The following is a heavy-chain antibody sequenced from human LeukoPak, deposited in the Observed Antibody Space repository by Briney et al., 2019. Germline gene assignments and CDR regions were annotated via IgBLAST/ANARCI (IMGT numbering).Heavy chain of an antibody. Sequence: GGSLRLSCAASGFTFSSYAMSWVRQAPGKGLEWVSAISGSGGSTYYADSVKGRFTISRDNAKNSLYLQMNSLRAEDTAVYYCASRTEYYDYVWGSYRPLDYFDYWGQGTLVTVSS. CDR3: ASRTEYYDYVWGSYRPLDYFDY. V-gene: IGHV3-23*01. CDR2: ISGSGGST. J-gene: IGHJ4*02. D-gene: IGHD3-16*02. CDR1: GFTFSSYA.